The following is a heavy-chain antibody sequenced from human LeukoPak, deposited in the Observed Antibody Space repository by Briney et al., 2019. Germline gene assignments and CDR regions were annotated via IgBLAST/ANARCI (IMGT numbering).Heavy chain of an antibody. D-gene: IGHD3-22*01. CDR3: ARDGNYYDSSGYYRASSDY. CDR1: GFTFSSYS. J-gene: IGHJ4*02. CDR2: ISSSSSTI. V-gene: IGHV3-48*04. Sequence: GGSLRLSCAASGFTFSSYSMNWVRQAPWKGLEWVSDISSSSSTIYYADSVKGRFTISRDNAKNSLYLQMNSLRAEDTAVYYCARDGNYYDSSGYYRASSDYWGQGTLVTVSS.